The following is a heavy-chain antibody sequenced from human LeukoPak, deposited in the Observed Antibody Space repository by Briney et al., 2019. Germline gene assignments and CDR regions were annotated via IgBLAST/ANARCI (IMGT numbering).Heavy chain of an antibody. CDR1: GGSISSYY. D-gene: IGHD6-19*01. CDR2: IYYSGST. J-gene: IGHJ4*02. CDR3: ARDAGYGSGWLLY. Sequence: SETLSLTCTVSGGSISSYYWRWIRQPPGKGLEWIGYIYYSGSTNYNPSLKSRVTISVDTSKNQFSLKLSSVTAADTAVYYCARDAGYGSGWLLYWGQGTLVTVSS. V-gene: IGHV4-59*01.